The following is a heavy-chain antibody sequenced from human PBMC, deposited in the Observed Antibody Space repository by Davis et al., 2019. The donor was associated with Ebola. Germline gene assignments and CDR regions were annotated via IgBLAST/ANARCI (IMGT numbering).Heavy chain of an antibody. D-gene: IGHD2-2*01. CDR3: ARSDSVVVPAAMAFDI. Sequence: LRLSCTVSGGSISSGGYYWSWIRQHPGKGLEWIGYIYYSGSTYYNPSLKSRVTISVDTSKNQFSLKLSSVTAADTAVYYCARSDSVVVPAAMAFDIWGQGTMVTVSS. V-gene: IGHV4-31*03. CDR1: GGSISSGGYY. CDR2: IYYSGST. J-gene: IGHJ3*02.